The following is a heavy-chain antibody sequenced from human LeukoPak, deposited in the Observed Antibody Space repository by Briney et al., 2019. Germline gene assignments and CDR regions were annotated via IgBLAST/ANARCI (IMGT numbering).Heavy chain of an antibody. CDR1: GGSFSGYY. Sequence: SETLSLTCAVYGGSFSGYYWSWIRQPPGKGLDWIGEINHSGSTNYNPSLKSRVTISVDTSKNQFSLKLSSVTAADTAVYYCARDSGYYTSTFDYWGQGTLVTVSS. V-gene: IGHV4-34*01. J-gene: IGHJ4*02. D-gene: IGHD3-3*01. CDR3: ARDSGYYTSTFDY. CDR2: INHSGST.